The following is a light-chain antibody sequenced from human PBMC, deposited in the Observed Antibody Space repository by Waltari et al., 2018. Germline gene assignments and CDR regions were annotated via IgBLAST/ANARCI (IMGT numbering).Light chain of an antibody. CDR2: EVF. CDR1: SSDVGRYNF. J-gene: IGLJ2*01. CDR3: SSYAGGNTLV. Sequence: QPALTQPPSASGSLGHSVTISCTGSSSDVGRYNFVPWYQQYPGKAPKLIFYEVFKRPPGVPDRFSGSKSGNTASLTVSGLQPEDEADYYCSSYAGGNTLVFGGGTRLTVL. V-gene: IGLV2-8*01.